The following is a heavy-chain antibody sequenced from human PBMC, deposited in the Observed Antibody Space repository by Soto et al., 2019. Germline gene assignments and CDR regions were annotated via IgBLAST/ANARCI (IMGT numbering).Heavy chain of an antibody. CDR2: IYYSGST. CDR3: ARVQQQLVYYYYYMDV. Sequence: PSETLSLTCTVSGGSISSYYWSWIRQPPGKGLEWIGYIYYSGSTNYNPSLKSRVTISVDTSKNQFSLKLSSVTAADTAVYYCARVQQQLVYYYYYMDVWGKGTTVTVSS. V-gene: IGHV4-59*01. CDR1: GGSISSYY. J-gene: IGHJ6*03. D-gene: IGHD6-13*01.